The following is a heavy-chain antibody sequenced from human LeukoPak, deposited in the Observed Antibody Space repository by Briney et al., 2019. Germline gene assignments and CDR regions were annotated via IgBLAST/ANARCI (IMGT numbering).Heavy chain of an antibody. CDR2: FYYSGST. D-gene: IGHD3-3*01. V-gene: IGHV4-39*07. Sequence: SETLSLTCTVSGDSISSRSYYWGWIRQPPGKGLEWIGSFYYSGSTYYNPSLKSRVTISVDTSKNQFSLKLSSVTAADTAVYYCASRSSIWSGYQDTLYYFDSWGQGTLVTVSS. CDR3: ASRSSIWSGYQDTLYYFDS. J-gene: IGHJ4*02. CDR1: GDSISSRSYY.